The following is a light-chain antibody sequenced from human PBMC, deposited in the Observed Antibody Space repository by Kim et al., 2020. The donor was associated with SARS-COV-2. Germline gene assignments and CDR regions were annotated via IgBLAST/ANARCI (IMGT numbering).Light chain of an antibody. CDR3: QQSYTTPLT. CDR2: AAS. V-gene: IGKV1-39*01. J-gene: IGKJ4*01. Sequence: DIQMTQSPSSLSPSVGDRVTITCRASQSIANHLNWYQQKPGKAPKLLIYAASSLQSGVPLRFSGSGSGTDFTLTISSLQPEDFATYFCQQSYTTPLTFGGGTKLEI. CDR1: QSIANH.